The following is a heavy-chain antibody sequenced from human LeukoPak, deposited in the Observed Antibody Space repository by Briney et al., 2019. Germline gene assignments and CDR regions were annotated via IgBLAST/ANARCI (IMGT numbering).Heavy chain of an antibody. CDR1: GGSFSGFY. V-gene: IGHV4-34*01. J-gene: IGHJ4*02. CDR3: ARGGLYYDSSGYYTYPFDY. Sequence: SETLSLTCAVYGGSFSGFYWTWIRQPPGKGLEWIGYIYHSGSTYYNPSLKSRVTISVDRSKNQFSLKLSSVTAADTAVYYCARGGLYYDSSGYYTYPFDYWGQGTLVTVSS. CDR2: IYHSGST. D-gene: IGHD3-22*01.